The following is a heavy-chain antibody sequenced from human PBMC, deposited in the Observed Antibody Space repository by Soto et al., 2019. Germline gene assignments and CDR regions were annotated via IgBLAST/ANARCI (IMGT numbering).Heavy chain of an antibody. Sequence: QVQLQESGPGLVKPSQTLSLTCTVSGGSISSGDYYWCWIRQPPGKVLEWIGYIYYSGSTYYNPYLKCRITISIDPSTQHFSLKLMSVSATRTALYSCAGERGVEEDLVTRGNYCGQGTLVTVSS. CDR3: AGERGVEEDLVTRGNY. V-gene: IGHV4-30-4*01. D-gene: IGHD6-6*01. CDR2: IYYSGST. CDR1: GGSISSGDYY. J-gene: IGHJ4*02.